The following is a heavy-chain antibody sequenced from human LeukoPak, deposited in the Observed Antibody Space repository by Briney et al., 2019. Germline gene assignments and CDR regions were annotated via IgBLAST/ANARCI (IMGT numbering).Heavy chain of an antibody. Sequence: GASVKVSCKASGYTFTSYYMRWVRQAPGQGLEWMGWINPNSGGTNYAQKFQGRVTMTRDTSISTAYMELSRLRSDDTAVYYCAREALLWFGEYDYWGPGTLVTVSS. CDR3: AREALLWFGEYDY. CDR2: INPNSGGT. J-gene: IGHJ4*02. CDR1: GYTFTSYY. V-gene: IGHV1-2*02. D-gene: IGHD3-10*01.